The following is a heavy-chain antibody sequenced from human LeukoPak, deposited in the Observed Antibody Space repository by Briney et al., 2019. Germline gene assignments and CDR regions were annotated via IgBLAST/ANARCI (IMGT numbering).Heavy chain of an antibody. CDR2: ISGSGGST. CDR3: ARDGVRGYSYGFRY. J-gene: IGHJ4*02. CDR1: GFTFSSYA. D-gene: IGHD5-18*01. V-gene: IGHV3-23*01. Sequence: GGSLRLSCAASGFTFSSYAMSWVRQAPGKGLEWVSAISGSGGSTYYADSVKGRFTISRDNSKNTLYLQMNSLRAEDTAVYYCARDGVRGYSYGFRYWGQGTLVTVSS.